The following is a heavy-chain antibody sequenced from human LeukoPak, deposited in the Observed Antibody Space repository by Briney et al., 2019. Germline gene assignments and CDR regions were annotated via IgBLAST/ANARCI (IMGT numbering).Heavy chain of an antibody. CDR2: INHSGST. D-gene: IGHD2-15*01. CDR1: GGSFSGYY. CDR3: ACRRGYCSGGSCYRGRFDP. Sequence: SETLSLTCAVYGGSFSGYYWSWIRQPPGKGLEWIGEINHSGSTNYNPSLKSRVTISVDTSKNQFPLKLSSVTAADTAVYYCACRRGYCSGGSCYRGRFDPWGQGTLVTVSS. J-gene: IGHJ5*02. V-gene: IGHV4-34*01.